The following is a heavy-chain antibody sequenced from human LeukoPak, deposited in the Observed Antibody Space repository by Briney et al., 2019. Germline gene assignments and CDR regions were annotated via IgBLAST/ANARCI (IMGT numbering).Heavy chain of an antibody. J-gene: IGHJ4*02. V-gene: IGHV3-30-3*01. CDR2: ISYDGSNK. D-gene: IGHD2-15*01. CDR3: ARVQDIVVVVAATDY. CDR1: GFTFSSYA. Sequence: GGSLRLSCAASGFTFSSYAMHWVRQAPGKGLEWVAVISYDGSNKYYADSVKGRFTISRDNSKNTLYLQMNSLRAEDTAVYYCARVQDIVVVVAATDYWGQGTLVTVSS.